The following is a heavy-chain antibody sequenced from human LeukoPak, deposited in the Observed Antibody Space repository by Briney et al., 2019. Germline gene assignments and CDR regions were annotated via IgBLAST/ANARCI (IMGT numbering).Heavy chain of an antibody. D-gene: IGHD2-15*01. Sequence: SETLSLTCSVSGGSISSYYWSWIRQPPGKGLEWIGYIYYSGSTNYNPSLKSRVTISVDTSKNQFSLKLSSVTAADTAVYYCASLRQGGGSFDYWGQGTLVTVSS. V-gene: IGHV4-59*01. CDR1: GGSISSYY. CDR3: ASLRQGGGSFDY. J-gene: IGHJ4*02. CDR2: IYYSGST.